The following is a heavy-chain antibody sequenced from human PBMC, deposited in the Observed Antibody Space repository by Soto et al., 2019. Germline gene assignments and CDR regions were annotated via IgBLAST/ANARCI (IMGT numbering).Heavy chain of an antibody. D-gene: IGHD3-9*01. Sequence: GGSLRLSCAASGVSGFTFSKYAMSWVRQAPGKGLEWVSSISSSSSYIYYADSVKGRFTISRDNAKNSLYLQMNSLRAEDTAVYYCARGESRYFDWLSTYYYYGMDVWGQGTTVTVSS. CDR1: GVSGFTFSKYA. CDR3: ARGESRYFDWLSTYYYYGMDV. V-gene: IGHV3-21*01. J-gene: IGHJ6*02. CDR2: ISSSSSYI.